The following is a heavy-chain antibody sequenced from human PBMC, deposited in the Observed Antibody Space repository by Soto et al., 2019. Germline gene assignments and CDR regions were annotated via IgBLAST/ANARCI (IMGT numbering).Heavy chain of an antibody. CDR1: GGSISSGGYS. Sequence: QLQLQESGSGLVKPSQTLSLTCAVSGGSISSGGYSWSWIRQPPGKGLEWIGYIYHSGSTYYNPSLKSRVTIAVDSSKNQFSLKRSSVTAADTAVYYCARGSSFDYWGQRTLVTVSS. V-gene: IGHV4-30-2*01. D-gene: IGHD6-6*01. CDR3: ARGSSFDY. J-gene: IGHJ4*02. CDR2: IYHSGST.